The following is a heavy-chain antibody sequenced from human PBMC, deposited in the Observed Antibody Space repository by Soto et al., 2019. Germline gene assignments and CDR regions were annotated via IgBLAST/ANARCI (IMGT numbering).Heavy chain of an antibody. Sequence: QITLKESGPTLVKPTQTLTLTCTFSGFSLSTSGVGVGWIRQPPGKALEWLALIYWDDDKRYSPSLKSRLTISKDTSKNQVVLTMTNMDPVDTATYSCAHPPRSGSSYHNWFDPWGQGTLVTVSS. V-gene: IGHV2-5*02. CDR3: AHPPRSGSSYHNWFDP. CDR2: IYWDDDK. D-gene: IGHD3-10*01. CDR1: GFSLSTSGVG. J-gene: IGHJ5*02.